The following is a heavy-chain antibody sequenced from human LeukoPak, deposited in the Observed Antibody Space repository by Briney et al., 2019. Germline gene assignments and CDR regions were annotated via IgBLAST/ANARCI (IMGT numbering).Heavy chain of an antibody. Sequence: GGTLRLSRAPSGFIFSNYAMHRVRQTPGKGLEWGAVISYDGSDKYYADSVKGRFTVSWDDSKTRLFLQMNSVGAEDTAIYYCARDLGMGYFDHWGQGTLVTVSS. J-gene: IGHJ4*02. CDR2: ISYDGSDK. D-gene: IGHD3-3*01. CDR1: GFIFSNYA. CDR3: ARDLGMGYFDH. V-gene: IGHV3-30-3*01.